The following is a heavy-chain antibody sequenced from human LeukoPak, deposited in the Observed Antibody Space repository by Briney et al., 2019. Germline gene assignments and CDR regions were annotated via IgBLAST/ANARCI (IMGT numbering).Heavy chain of an antibody. D-gene: IGHD4-17*01. CDR2: INPNSGGT. CDR3: ARVADYGDYTLPGDY. V-gene: IGHV1-2*02. CDR1: GYTFTHYY. J-gene: IGHJ4*02. Sequence: ASVKVSCKASGYTFTHYYMHWVRQAPGQGLEWMGWINPNSGGTNYAQKFQGRVTMTRDTSINTAYMELSSLRSDDTAVYYCARVADYGDYTLPGDYWGQGTLVTVSS.